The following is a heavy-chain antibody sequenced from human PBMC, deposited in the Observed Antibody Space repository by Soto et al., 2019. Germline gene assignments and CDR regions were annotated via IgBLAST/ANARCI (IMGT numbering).Heavy chain of an antibody. J-gene: IGHJ6*02. CDR2: IIPIFGTA. V-gene: IGHV1-69*13. CDR3: ARTNWNYSYGMDV. D-gene: IGHD1-20*01. CDR1: GGTFSSYA. Sequence: ASVKVSCKASGGTFSSYAISWVRQAPGQGLEWMGGIIPIFGTANYAQKFQGRVTITADESTSTAYMELSSLRSEDTAVYYCARTNWNYSYGMDVWGQGTTVTVYS.